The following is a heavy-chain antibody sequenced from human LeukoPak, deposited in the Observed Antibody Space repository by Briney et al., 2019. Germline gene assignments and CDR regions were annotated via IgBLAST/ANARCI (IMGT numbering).Heavy chain of an antibody. CDR1: GFTFNNYA. CDR3: ARGLSGVTGYTYGRGIDY. V-gene: IGHV3-7*01. J-gene: IGHJ4*02. Sequence: GGSLSLSCVSSGFTFNNYAMNWVRQAPGKGLEWVANIKKDGSEKYYVDSVKGRFTISRDNAKTSLYLQMNSLRAEDTAVYYCARGLSGVTGYTYGRGIDYWGQGTLVTVSS. CDR2: IKKDGSEK. D-gene: IGHD5-18*01.